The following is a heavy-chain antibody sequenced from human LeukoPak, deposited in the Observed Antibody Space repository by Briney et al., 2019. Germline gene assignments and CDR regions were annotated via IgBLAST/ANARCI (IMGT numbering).Heavy chain of an antibody. CDR3: ARDQFVVGATKFFYYYYMDV. CDR2: ISYDGSNK. D-gene: IGHD1-26*01. J-gene: IGHJ6*03. Sequence: GGSLRLSCAASGFTFSSYAMHWVRQAPGKGLEWVAVISYDGSNKYYADSVKGRFTISRDNSKNTLYLQMNSLRAEDTAVYYCARDQFVVGATKFFYYYYMDVWGKGTTVTVSS. V-gene: IGHV3-30*04. CDR1: GFTFSSYA.